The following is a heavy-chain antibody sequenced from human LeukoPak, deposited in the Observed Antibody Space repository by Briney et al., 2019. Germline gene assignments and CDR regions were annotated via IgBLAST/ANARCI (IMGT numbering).Heavy chain of an antibody. CDR1: GLTFSSYW. CDR2: IKQDGSEE. D-gene: IGHD3-22*01. CDR3: ARSGSSGHVDAFDI. J-gene: IGHJ3*02. Sequence: GGSLRLSCVASGLTFSSYWMTWVRQAPGKGLEWVANIKQDGSEEYHVDSVEGRFTISRDNAKNSLYLQMNSLRADDTAVYYCARSGSSGHVDAFDIWGQGTRVTVSS. V-gene: IGHV3-7*01.